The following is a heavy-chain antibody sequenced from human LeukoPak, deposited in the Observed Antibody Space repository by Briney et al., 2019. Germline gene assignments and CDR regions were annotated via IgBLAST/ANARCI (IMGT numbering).Heavy chain of an antibody. V-gene: IGHV3-66*01. CDR3: ARDGPPHYDFWNGYRGAQEYGMDV. Sequence: GGSLRLSCAASGFTVSSNYMRWVRQAPGKGLEWVSVIYSGGSTYYADSVKGRFTISRDNSKNTLYLQMNSLRAEDTAVYYCARDGPPHYDFWNGYRGAQEYGMDVWGQGTTVTVSS. J-gene: IGHJ6*02. CDR1: GFTVSSNY. CDR2: IYSGGST. D-gene: IGHD3-3*01.